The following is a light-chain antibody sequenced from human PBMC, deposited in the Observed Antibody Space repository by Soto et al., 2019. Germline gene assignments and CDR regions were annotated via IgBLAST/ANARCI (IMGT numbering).Light chain of an antibody. J-gene: IGKJ3*01. CDR2: GAS. Sequence: EIVLTQSPGTLSLSPGERATLSCRASQSVSSNYLSWFQQKPGQPPRLLIVGASSRATGIPDRFSGSGSGTDFTLTISRLEPEDFAVYYCQQYGSSPLTFGPGTKVDTK. V-gene: IGKV3-20*01. CDR3: QQYGSSPLT. CDR1: QSVSSNY.